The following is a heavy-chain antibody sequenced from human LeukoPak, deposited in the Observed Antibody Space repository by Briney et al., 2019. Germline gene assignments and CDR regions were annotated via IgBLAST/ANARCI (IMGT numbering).Heavy chain of an antibody. CDR1: GYTFTSYG. D-gene: IGHD3-22*01. J-gene: IGHJ6*02. CDR3: ARISSGALGGYYYYGMDV. CDR2: ISAYNGNT. Sequence: GASVKVSCTASGYTFTSYGISWVRQAPGQGLEWMGWISAYNGNTNYAQKLQGRVTMTTDTSTSTAYMELRSLRSDDTAVYYCARISSGALGGYYYYGMDVWGQGTTVTVSS. V-gene: IGHV1-18*01.